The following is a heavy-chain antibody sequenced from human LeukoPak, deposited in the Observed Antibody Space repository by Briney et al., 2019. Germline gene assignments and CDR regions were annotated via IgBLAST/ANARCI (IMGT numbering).Heavy chain of an antibody. J-gene: IGHJ4*02. D-gene: IGHD3-16*02. CDR3: ARYYDYIWGTHRSYYFDY. CDR1: GGSISSNNYY. V-gene: IGHV4-39*01. Sequence: SETLSLTCTVSGGSISSNNYYWGWTRQRPGKGLEWIGMIYYSGTTYYNPSLKSRVTISVDISRNQFSLKLSSVTAADTAIYYCARYYDYIWGTHRSYYFDYWGQGTLVTVSS. CDR2: IYYSGTT.